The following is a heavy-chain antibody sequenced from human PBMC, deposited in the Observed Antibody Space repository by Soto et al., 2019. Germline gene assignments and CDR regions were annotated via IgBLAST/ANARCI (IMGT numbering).Heavy chain of an antibody. CDR2: ISSSSSTT. D-gene: IGHD3-10*01. CDR3: VRDAGSWGY. CDR1: GFTFTTYS. J-gene: IGHJ4*02. V-gene: IGHV3-48*02. Sequence: EVQLVESGGGLVQPGGSLRLSCAASGFTFTTYSMNWVRQAPGKGLEWVSYISSSSSTTYYADSVKGRFTISRDNAKNSLYLQMNSLRDEVTAMYYCVRDAGSWGYWGQGTLVTVSS.